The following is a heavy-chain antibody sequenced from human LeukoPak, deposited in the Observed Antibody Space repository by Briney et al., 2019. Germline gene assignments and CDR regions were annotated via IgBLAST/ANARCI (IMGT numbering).Heavy chain of an antibody. CDR2: IVVGSGNT. CDR3: AAGITPNDAFDI. CDR1: GFTFTSSA. V-gene: IGHV1-58*01. J-gene: IGHJ3*02. Sequence: ATSVTVSCTASGFTFTSSAVQWVRQARGQRLEWIGWIVVGSGNTNYAQKFQERVTITRDMSTSTAYMELSSLRSEDTAVYYCAAGITPNDAFDIWGQGTMVTVSS. D-gene: IGHD3-10*01.